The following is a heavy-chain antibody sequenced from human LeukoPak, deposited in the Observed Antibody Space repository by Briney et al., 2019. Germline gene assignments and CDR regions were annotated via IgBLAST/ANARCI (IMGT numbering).Heavy chain of an antibody. D-gene: IGHD3-22*01. CDR2: ISSSSSYI. V-gene: IGHV3-21*01. Sequence: GGSLRLSCAASGFTFSSYSMNWVRQAPGKGLEWVSSISSSSSYIYYADSVKGRFTISRDNAKNSLYLQMSSLRAEDTAVYYCANLYYYDSSGYRGRRFDPWGQGTLVTVSS. J-gene: IGHJ5*02. CDR3: ANLYYYDSSGYRGRRFDP. CDR1: GFTFSSYS.